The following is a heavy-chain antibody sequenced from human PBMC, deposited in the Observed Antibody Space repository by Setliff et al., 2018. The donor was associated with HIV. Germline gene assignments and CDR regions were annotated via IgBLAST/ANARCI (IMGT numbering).Heavy chain of an antibody. V-gene: IGHV1-8*02. CDR2: MNPNSGNA. D-gene: IGHD1-26*01. J-gene: IGHJ4*02. Sequence: ASVKVSCKASGYTFANYDIDWVRQATGQGLEWMGWMNPNSGNAGFAQKFQDRVTMTRNTSISTAYMELSSLRSEDTAVYYCAREGNSGHGGQIEFDYWGQGTLVTVSS. CDR3: AREGNSGHGGQIEFDY. CDR1: GYTFANYD.